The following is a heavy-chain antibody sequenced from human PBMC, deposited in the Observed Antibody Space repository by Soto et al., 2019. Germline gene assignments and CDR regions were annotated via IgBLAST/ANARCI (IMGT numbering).Heavy chain of an antibody. V-gene: IGHV4-39*01. D-gene: IGHD3-22*01. J-gene: IGHJ6*01. CDR3: ARDSSGSIYYGMDV. CDR1: GGSIPSTRYY. Sequence: SATLSLTCTVSGGSIPSTRYYWGWIRQPPGKGLEWIGSIYYSGSTYYNPSLKSRVTISVDTSKNQFSLKLSSVTAADTAVYYCARDSSGSIYYGMDVWGQGTTVS. CDR2: IYYSGST.